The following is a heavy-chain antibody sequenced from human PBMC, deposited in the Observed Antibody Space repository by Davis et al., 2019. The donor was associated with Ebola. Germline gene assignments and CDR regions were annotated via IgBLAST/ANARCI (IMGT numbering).Heavy chain of an antibody. D-gene: IGHD6-13*01. Sequence: GESLKISCAASGFTVSSNYMSWVRQAPGKGLEWVSVIYSGGSTYYADSVKGRFTISRDNSKNTLYLQMNSLRAEDTAVYYCARGDIAAPIDYWGQGTLVTVSS. CDR2: IYSGGST. CDR1: GFTVSSNY. CDR3: ARGDIAAPIDY. V-gene: IGHV3-53*01. J-gene: IGHJ4*02.